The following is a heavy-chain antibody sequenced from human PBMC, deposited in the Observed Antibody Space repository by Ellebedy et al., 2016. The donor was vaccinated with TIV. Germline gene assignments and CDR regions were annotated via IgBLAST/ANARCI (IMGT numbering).Heavy chain of an antibody. CDR1: GYTFTNYY. D-gene: IGHD6-6*01. V-gene: IGHV1-46*01. CDR2: IHPSGGST. CDR3: AREDLLASSSPDHYGMDV. Sequence: AASVKVSCKASGYTFTNYYMNWVRQAPGQGLEWMGIIHPSGGSTTYAQKFQGRVTMTRDTSTRTVYMELSSLTSEDTAVYYCAREDLLASSSPDHYGMDVWGHGTTVTVSS. J-gene: IGHJ6*02.